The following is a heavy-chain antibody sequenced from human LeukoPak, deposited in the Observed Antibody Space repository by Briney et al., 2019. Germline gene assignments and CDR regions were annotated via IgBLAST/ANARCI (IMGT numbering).Heavy chain of an antibody. D-gene: IGHD3-16*01. Sequence: GESLKISCKGSGYSFTSYWIAWVRQMPGKGLEWMGIIYPGDSDTRYSPSFQGQVSISADKSNSIAYPQWSNLEASDTAIYYCGGHARAGGTYYYGKEVWGRGTSVTVSS. CDR2: IYPGDSDT. J-gene: IGHJ6*02. V-gene: IGHV5-51*01. CDR1: GYSFTSYW. CDR3: GGHARAGGTYYYGKEV.